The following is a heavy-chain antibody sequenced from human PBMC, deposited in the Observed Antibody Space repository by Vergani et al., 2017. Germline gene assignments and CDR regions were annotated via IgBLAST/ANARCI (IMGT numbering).Heavy chain of an antibody. V-gene: IGHV4-59*01. Sequence: QVQLQESGPGLVKPSETLSLTCTVSGSSISSYYWSWIRQPPGKGLEWIGYIYYSGSTNYNPSLKSRVTISVDTSKNQFSLKLSSVTAADTAVYYCARETAAAGTADYWGQGTLVTVSS. CDR2: IYYSGST. D-gene: IGHD6-13*01. J-gene: IGHJ4*02. CDR3: ARETAAAGTADY. CDR1: GSSISSYY.